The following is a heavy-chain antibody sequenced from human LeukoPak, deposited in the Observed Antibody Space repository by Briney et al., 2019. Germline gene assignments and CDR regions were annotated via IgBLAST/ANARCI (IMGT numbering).Heavy chain of an antibody. CDR2: IIPILGIA. Sequence: SVTVSCKASGGTFSSYAISWVRQAPGQGLEWMGRIIPILGIANYAQKFQGRVTITADKSTSTAYMELSSLRSEDTAVYYCASTTEVPFEYYYDSSGYYYDAFDIWGQGTMVTVSS. J-gene: IGHJ3*02. CDR1: GGTFSSYA. D-gene: IGHD3-22*01. V-gene: IGHV1-69*04. CDR3: ASTTEVPFEYYYDSSGYYYDAFDI.